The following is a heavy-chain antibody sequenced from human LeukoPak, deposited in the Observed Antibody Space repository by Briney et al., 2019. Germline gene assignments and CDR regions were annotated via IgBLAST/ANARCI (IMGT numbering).Heavy chain of an antibody. CDR2: ISGSGGST. V-gene: IGHV3-23*01. D-gene: IGHD6-13*01. CDR3: AKVKGIRSSWYGLFFDY. J-gene: IGHJ4*02. CDR1: GFTFSSYA. Sequence: PGGSLRLSCAASGFTFSSYAMSWVRQAPGKGLEWVSAISGSGGSTYYADSVKGRFTISRDNSKNTLYLQMNSLRAEDTAVYYCAKVKGIRSSWYGLFFDYWGQGTLVTVSS.